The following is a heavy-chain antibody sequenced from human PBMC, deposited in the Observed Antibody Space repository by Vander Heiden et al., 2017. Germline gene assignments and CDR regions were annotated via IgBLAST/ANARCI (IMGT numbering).Heavy chain of an antibody. V-gene: IGHV3-23*01. CDR2: ISGRCGSS. J-gene: IGHJ4*02. CDR3: ARESEVADFDY. D-gene: IGHD5-12*01. CDR1: GHTFSRYA. Sequence: EVHLLDSGGGLVQPGGSRRLSCAASGHTFSRYAMSWVRQAQGKGLEWVSRISGRCGSSDYADSLKGRFTISRDNAKNTLYLQMNSLRADDTAVYYCARESEVADFDYWGQGTLVTVSS.